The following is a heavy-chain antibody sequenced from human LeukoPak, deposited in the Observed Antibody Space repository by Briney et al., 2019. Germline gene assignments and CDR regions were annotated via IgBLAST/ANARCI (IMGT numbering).Heavy chain of an antibody. J-gene: IGHJ4*02. CDR3: AKNMVRGVKGYFDY. Sequence: GGSLRLSCAAPGFTFSSYGMHWVRQAPGKGLEWVAVIWYDGSNKYYADSVKGRFTISRDNSKNTLYLQMNSLRAEDTAVYYCAKNMVRGVKGYFDYWGQGTLVTVSS. CDR2: IWYDGSNK. V-gene: IGHV3-33*06. D-gene: IGHD3-10*01. CDR1: GFTFSSYG.